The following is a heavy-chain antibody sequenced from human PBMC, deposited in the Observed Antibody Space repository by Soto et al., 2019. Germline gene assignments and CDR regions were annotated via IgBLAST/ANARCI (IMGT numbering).Heavy chain of an antibody. CDR3: ARLICSTSCYYYYYYYYMDV. D-gene: IGHD2-2*01. CDR1: GGSISSSSYY. J-gene: IGHJ6*03. V-gene: IGHV4-39*01. CDR2: IYYSGST. Sequence: SETLSLTCTVSGGSISSSSYYWGWIRQPPGKGLEWIGSIYYSGSTYYNPSLKSRVTISVDTSKNQFSLKLSSVTAADTAVYYCARLICSTSCYYYYYYYYMDVWGKGTTVTAP.